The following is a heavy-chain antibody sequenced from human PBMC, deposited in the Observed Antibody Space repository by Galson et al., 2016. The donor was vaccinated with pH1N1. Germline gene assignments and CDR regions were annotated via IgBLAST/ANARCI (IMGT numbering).Heavy chain of an antibody. D-gene: IGHD4-23*01. J-gene: IGHJ4*02. CDR2: ISNSGAYI. CDR1: GFTFFSSYS. V-gene: IGHV3-21*04. Sequence: SLRLSCAASGFTFFSSYSINWVRQAPGKGLEWVSFISNSGAYIYYADSVKGRFTIFRDNSKNTLYLQMNSLRAEDTAIYYCAKDRGTVVTPYDNWGQGTLVTVSS. CDR3: AKDRGTVVTPYDN.